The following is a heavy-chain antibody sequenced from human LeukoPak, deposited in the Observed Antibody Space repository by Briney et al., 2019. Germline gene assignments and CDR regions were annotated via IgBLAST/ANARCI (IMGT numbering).Heavy chain of an antibody. CDR3: AKGAYDYIEIAYFDS. CDR2: IIGSSGST. D-gene: IGHD5-12*01. Sequence: GGSLRLSCVASVFSFNNYAMNWVRQAPGKGLECVSLIIGSSGSTFYAHSVKGRFTISRDKSKNTLYLQMNSLRAEDTAVYYCAKGAYDYIEIAYFDSWGQGSLVTVSS. CDR1: VFSFNNYA. V-gene: IGHV3-23*01. J-gene: IGHJ4*02.